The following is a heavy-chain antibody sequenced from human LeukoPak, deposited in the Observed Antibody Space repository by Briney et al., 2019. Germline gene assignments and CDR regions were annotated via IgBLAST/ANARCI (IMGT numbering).Heavy chain of an antibody. CDR2: IFHSGST. CDR1: GGSISSNSYY. CDR3: ARDDYSNNLYYYYGMDV. J-gene: IGHJ6*02. D-gene: IGHD4-11*01. V-gene: IGHV4-39*02. Sequence: SETLSLTCTVSGGSISSNSYYWGWIRQPPGKGLAWIGTIFHSGSTDYNPSLKSRVTISLDTSKNQFSLKLSSVTAADAAVYYCARDDYSNNLYYYYGMDVWGQGTTVTVSS.